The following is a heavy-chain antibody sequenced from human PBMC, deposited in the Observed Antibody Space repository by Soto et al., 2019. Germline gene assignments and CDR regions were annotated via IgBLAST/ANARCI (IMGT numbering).Heavy chain of an antibody. CDR1: GGSFSGYY. CDR2: INHSGIT. Sequence: PSETLSLTCAVYGGSFSGYYWNRIRQPPGKGLEWIGEINHSGITNYNPSLKSRVTISIDTSKTQFSLEVSSVTAADTAVYYCARGIGVVVSAPSFDTWGQGTLVTVSS. D-gene: IGHD2-21*02. V-gene: IGHV4-34*01. CDR3: ARGIGVVVSAPSFDT. J-gene: IGHJ4*02.